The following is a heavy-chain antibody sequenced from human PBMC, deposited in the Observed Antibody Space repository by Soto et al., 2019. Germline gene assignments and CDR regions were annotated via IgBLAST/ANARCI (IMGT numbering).Heavy chain of an antibody. CDR1: GFTFSSYS. CDR2: ISSSSSTI. Sequence: GGSLRLSCAASGFTFSSYSMNWVRQAPGKGLEWVSYISSSSSTIYYANSVKGRFTISRDNAKNSLYLQMNSLRDEDTAVYYCARARNYYNYYFDYWGQGTLVTVSS. V-gene: IGHV3-48*02. CDR3: ARARNYYNYYFDY. D-gene: IGHD4-4*01. J-gene: IGHJ4*02.